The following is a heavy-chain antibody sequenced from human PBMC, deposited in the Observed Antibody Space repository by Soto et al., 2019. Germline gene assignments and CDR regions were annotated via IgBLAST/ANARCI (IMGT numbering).Heavy chain of an antibody. Sequence: SETLSLTCAVYGGSFSGYYWSWIRQPPGKGLEWIGEINHSGSTNYNPSLKSRVTISVDTSKNQFSLKLSSVTAADTAVYYCARPGGKGGFDAFDIWGQGTMATVSS. CDR2: INHSGST. CDR1: GGSFSGYY. V-gene: IGHV4-34*01. CDR3: ARPGGKGGFDAFDI. D-gene: IGHD3-16*01. J-gene: IGHJ3*02.